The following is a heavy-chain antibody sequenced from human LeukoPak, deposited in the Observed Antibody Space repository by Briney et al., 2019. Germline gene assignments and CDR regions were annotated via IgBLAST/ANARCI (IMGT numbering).Heavy chain of an antibody. D-gene: IGHD3-10*01. CDR3: AKGGGSAGYYYYYMDV. CDR2: ISWDGGST. J-gene: IGHJ6*03. V-gene: IGHV3-43D*03. Sequence: PGGSLRLSCAASGFTFDDYAMHWVRQAPGKGLEWVSLISWDGGSTYYADSVKGRFTISRDNSKNSLYLQMNSLRTEDTALYYCAKGGGSAGYYYYYMDVWGKGTTVTVSS. CDR1: GFTFDDYA.